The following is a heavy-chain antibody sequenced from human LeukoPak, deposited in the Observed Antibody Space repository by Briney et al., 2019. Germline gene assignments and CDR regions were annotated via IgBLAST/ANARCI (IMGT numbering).Heavy chain of an antibody. D-gene: IGHD3-22*01. V-gene: IGHV1-18*01. Sequence: ASVKVSCKASGYTFTSYGISWVRQAPGQGLEWMGWISAYNGNTNYPQKLQGRVTMTTDTSTSTAYMELRSLRSEDTAVYYCARVRRDSSGYYYVDYWGQGTLVTVSS. CDR3: ARVRRDSSGYYYVDY. CDR2: ISAYNGNT. CDR1: GYTFTSYG. J-gene: IGHJ4*02.